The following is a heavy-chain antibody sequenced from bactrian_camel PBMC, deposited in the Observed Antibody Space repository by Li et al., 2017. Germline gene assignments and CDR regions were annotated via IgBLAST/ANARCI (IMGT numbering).Heavy chain of an antibody. CDR1: AITYGNY. Sequence: QVQLVESGGGSVQAGGSLRLSCVTSAITYGNYMGWFRQAPGKEREGVAVIDNDSRTEYADSVKGRFTASQGAKNTVYLQMNSLTPEDTGLYRCKGVRLCGDRDIETVWSQGTQVTVS. CDR2: IDNDSRT. J-gene: IGHJ4*01. CDR3: KGVRLCGDRDIETV. D-gene: IGHD3*01. V-gene: IGHV3S56*01.